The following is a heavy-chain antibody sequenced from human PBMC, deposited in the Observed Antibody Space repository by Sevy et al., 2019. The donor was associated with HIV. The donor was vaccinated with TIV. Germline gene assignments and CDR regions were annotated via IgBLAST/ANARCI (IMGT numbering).Heavy chain of an antibody. D-gene: IGHD6-19*01. CDR1: GGNFRKYA. CDR2: IIPIFGTT. J-gene: IGHJ3*01. V-gene: IGHV1-69*13. CDR3: ARDGRFGPPRELAVDGQYVFDV. Sequence: ASVKVSCMPSGGNFRKYAFSWMRQAPGQGLQWMGRIIPIFGTTNYAQDFQGRVTMTADESTSTAYMELSSLRSDDTAVYYCARDGRFGPPRELAVDGQYVFDVWGQGTMVTVSS.